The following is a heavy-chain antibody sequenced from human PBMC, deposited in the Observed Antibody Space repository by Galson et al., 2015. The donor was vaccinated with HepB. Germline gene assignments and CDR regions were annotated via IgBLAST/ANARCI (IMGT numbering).Heavy chain of an antibody. J-gene: IGHJ4*02. D-gene: IGHD5-18*01. V-gene: IGHV3-30*18. Sequence: SLRLSCAASGFTFSSYGMHWVRQAPGKGLEWVAVISYDGSNKYYADSVKGRFTISRDNSKNTLYLQMNSLRAEDTAVYYCAKDRRGYSYGPLDYWGQGTLVTVSS. CDR3: AKDRRGYSYGPLDY. CDR1: GFTFSSYG. CDR2: ISYDGSNK.